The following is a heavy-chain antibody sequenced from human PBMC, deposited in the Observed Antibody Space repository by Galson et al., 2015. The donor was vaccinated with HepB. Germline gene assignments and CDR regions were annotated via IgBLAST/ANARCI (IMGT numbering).Heavy chain of an antibody. CDR2: ISGSGGST. V-gene: IGHV3-23*01. Sequence: SLRLSCAASGFTFSSYAMSWVRQAPGKGLEWVSAISGSGGSTYYADSVKGRFTISRDNSKNTLYLQMNSLRAEDTAVYYCAKDRDIVVVPAVLLDYWGQGTLVTVSS. CDR3: AKDRDIVVVPAVLLDY. D-gene: IGHD2-2*01. J-gene: IGHJ4*02. CDR1: GFTFSSYA.